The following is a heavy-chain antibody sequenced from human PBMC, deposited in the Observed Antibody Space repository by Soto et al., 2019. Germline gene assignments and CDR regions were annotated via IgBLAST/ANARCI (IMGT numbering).Heavy chain of an antibody. CDR1: GFSFSVYG. V-gene: IGHV3-64*04. J-gene: IGHJ4*02. Sequence: PGGSLRLSCAAAGFSFSVYGMHWVRQAPGKGLEYVSSISGDGSRTYYANSVKGRFTISRDNSKDTLYLQMNNLRAEDTAVYYCAAKVPSMRPIDFWGQGTLVTVSS. CDR2: ISGDGSRT. CDR3: AAKVPSMRPIDF.